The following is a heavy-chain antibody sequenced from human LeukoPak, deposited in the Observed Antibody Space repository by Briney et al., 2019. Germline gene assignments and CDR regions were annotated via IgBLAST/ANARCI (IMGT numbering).Heavy chain of an antibody. CDR2: INHSGST. CDR1: GGSISSSCCY. D-gene: IGHD6-19*01. V-gene: IGHV4-39*07. J-gene: IGHJ5*02. CDR3: ARGGATIAVAGSSPFDP. Sequence: SETLSLTCSVSGGSISSSCCYWGWIPQPPGKGLEWIGEINHSGSTNYNPSLKSRVTISVDTSKNQFSLKLSSVTAADTAVYYCARGGATIAVAGSSPFDPWGQGTLVTVSS.